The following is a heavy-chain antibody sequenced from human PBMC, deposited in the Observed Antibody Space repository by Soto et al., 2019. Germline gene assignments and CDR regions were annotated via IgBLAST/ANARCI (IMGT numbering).Heavy chain of an antibody. CDR2: ISYDGRHT. J-gene: IGHJ6*02. V-gene: IGHV3-30*03. CDR3: ARDRVWSRMRVYGMDV. Sequence: QVQLVESGGGVVQSGRSLRLSCVTSGFRFGDYAMHWVRQAPGKGLEWVAVISYDGRHTYYADSVKGRFTISRDNSRNTLSLQMNSLRDETAVYYCARDRVWSRMRVYGMDVWGRGTTVTVSS. CDR1: GFRFGDYA. D-gene: IGHD3-3*01.